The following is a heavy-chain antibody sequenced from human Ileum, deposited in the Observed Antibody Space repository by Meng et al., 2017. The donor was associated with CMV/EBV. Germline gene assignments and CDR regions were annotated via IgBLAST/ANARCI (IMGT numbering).Heavy chain of an antibody. Sequence: SGYTFTSYGISWVRQAPGQGLEWMGWISAYNGNTSYAQKLQGRVSMTTDTSTSTAYMELRSLRSDDTAVYYCARDGSARRRGWFDPWGQGTLVTVSS. J-gene: IGHJ5*02. CDR3: ARDGSARRRGWFDP. CDR1: GYTFTSYG. V-gene: IGHV1-18*01. CDR2: ISAYNGNT. D-gene: IGHD5-12*01.